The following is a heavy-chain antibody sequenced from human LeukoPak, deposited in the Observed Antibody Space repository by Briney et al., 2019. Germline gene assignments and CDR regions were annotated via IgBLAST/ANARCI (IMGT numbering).Heavy chain of an antibody. Sequence: GGSLRLSCAASGFNFSSYEMNWVRQAPRKGLEWVSYISSSGSIIYYADSVKGRFTISRDNAKNSLYLQMNSLRAEDTAVYYCARVEQWLDHHDFDYWGQGTLVTVSS. CDR1: GFNFSSYE. J-gene: IGHJ4*02. CDR2: ISSSGSII. D-gene: IGHD6-19*01. V-gene: IGHV3-48*03. CDR3: ARVEQWLDHHDFDY.